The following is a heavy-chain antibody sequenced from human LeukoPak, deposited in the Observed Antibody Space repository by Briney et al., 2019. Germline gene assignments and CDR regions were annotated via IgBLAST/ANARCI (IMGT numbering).Heavy chain of an antibody. Sequence: GGSLRLSCAVSGFHFPTYWMTWVRQAPGKGLEWVSAIDSTGAYTWYADSVKGRFTISKDSSKTILYLQMNSLRAEDAAVYFCAKGSAAGRPYYFDYWGQGTLVTVSS. CDR2: IDSTGAYT. J-gene: IGHJ4*02. V-gene: IGHV3-23*01. CDR3: AKGSAAGRPYYFDY. D-gene: IGHD6-25*01. CDR1: GFHFPTYW.